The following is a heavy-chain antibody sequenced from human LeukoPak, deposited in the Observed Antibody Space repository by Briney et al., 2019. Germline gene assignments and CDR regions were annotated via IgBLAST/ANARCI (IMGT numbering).Heavy chain of an antibody. J-gene: IGHJ4*02. CDR1: GYTFTNYY. Sequence: ASVKVSCKASGYTFTNYYIHWMRQAPGQGLEWRGWINPNTGATNYAQNFQGRVTMTRDTSISTAYMDLSRLISDDTAVYFCARGHYASGTAYWGQGTLVTVSA. CDR2: INPNTGAT. D-gene: IGHD3-10*01. V-gene: IGHV1-2*02. CDR3: ARGHYASGTAY.